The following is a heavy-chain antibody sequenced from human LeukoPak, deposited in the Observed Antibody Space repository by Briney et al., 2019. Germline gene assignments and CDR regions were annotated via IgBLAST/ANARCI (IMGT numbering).Heavy chain of an antibody. CDR2: IGPFGDP. D-gene: IGHD2-21*02. V-gene: IGHV3-13*05. J-gene: IGHJ3*02. Sequence: GGSLRLSCAASGFTFSNYDMHWVRQVTGKGLEWVSAIGPFGDPYYPGSVKGRFTISRENAENSLYLQVNSLRAGDTAVYYCAREGGGDRRGAFDIWGQGTMVTASS. CDR3: AREGGGDRRGAFDI. CDR1: GFTFSNYD.